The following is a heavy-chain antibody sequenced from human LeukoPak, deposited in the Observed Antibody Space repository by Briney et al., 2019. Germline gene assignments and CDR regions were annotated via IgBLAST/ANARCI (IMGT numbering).Heavy chain of an antibody. Sequence: ASVKVSCKASGYTFTDYDIYWVRQAPGQGLEYMGWLNPNSGSTSYAQKFQGRVTMTRDTSTSTVYMELSSLRSEDTAVYYCARDQRRLTHAFDIWGQGTMVTVSS. D-gene: IGHD1-1*01. CDR1: GYTFTDYD. CDR3: ARDQRRLTHAFDI. V-gene: IGHV1-46*01. CDR2: LNPNSGST. J-gene: IGHJ3*02.